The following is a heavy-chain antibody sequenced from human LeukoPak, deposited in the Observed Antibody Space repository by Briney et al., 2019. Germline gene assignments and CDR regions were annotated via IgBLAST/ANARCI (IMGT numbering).Heavy chain of an antibody. Sequence: ASVKVSCKASGYTFPTSGISWVRQAPGQGLEWMGWISVYNHNTNYAQKFQGRVTITTDESTSTAYMELSSLRSEDTAVYYCASNKECSNIRCYNGAFDIWGQGTMVTVSS. CDR1: GYTFPTSG. V-gene: IGHV1-18*01. J-gene: IGHJ3*02. CDR3: ASNKECSNIRCYNGAFDI. D-gene: IGHD2-2*01. CDR2: ISVYNHNT.